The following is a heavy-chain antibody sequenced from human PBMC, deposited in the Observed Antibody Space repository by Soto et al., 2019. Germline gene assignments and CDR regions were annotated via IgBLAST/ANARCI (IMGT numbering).Heavy chain of an antibody. Sequence: QPXGSLILSCTASGFTFSNYAMAGVRQAPGKGLEWVSVISDSRGCGRTYYADSVTGRFTIARDNSKNTLYLQMSSLRAEDTAVYYCASRGRYYGLDVWGQGTKVTVSS. CDR1: GFTFSNYA. J-gene: IGHJ6*02. D-gene: IGHD3-10*01. V-gene: IGHV3-23*01. CDR3: ASRGRYYGLDV. CDR2: ISDSRGCGRT.